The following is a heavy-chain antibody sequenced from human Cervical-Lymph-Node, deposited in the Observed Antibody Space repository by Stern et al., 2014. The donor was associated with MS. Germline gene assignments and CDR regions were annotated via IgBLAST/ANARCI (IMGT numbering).Heavy chain of an antibody. D-gene: IGHD6-13*01. J-gene: IGHJ4*02. CDR2: INTNTGDP. CDR1: GYTFNRYA. Sequence: QVQLGQSGSEMKKPGASVKVSCKASGYTFNRYAMNWVRQAPGQGLEWMGWINTNTGDPTYAQGLKGRFVFSLDTSVSTAYLQISSLKVEDTAVYYCARPITGADHAFDAWGQGTLVTVSS. V-gene: IGHV7-4-1*02. CDR3: ARPITGADHAFDA.